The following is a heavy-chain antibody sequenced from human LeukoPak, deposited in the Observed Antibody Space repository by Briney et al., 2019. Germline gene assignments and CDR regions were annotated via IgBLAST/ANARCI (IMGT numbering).Heavy chain of an antibody. CDR2: ISYSGST. V-gene: IGHV4-59*01. Sequence: SETLSLTCTVSGASISSYYWSWIRQPPGKGLEWIGSISYSGSTNYNPSLKSRVTIPVDTSKNQFSLKLSSVTAADTAVYYCARARYYYYYYMDVWGKGTTVTISS. CDR3: ARARYYYYYYMDV. J-gene: IGHJ6*03. CDR1: GASISSYY.